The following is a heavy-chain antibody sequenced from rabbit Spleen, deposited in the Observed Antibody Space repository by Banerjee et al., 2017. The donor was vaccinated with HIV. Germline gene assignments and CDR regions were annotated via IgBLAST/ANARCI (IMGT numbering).Heavy chain of an antibody. D-gene: IGHD1-1*01. Sequence: QEQLVESGGGLVKPGASLTLICTASGFSFSSGYDISWVRQAPGKGLEWIGCIGSGATGNTYYASWAKGRFTISKTSSTTLTLQMTSLTAADTATYFCARDNGSGDYIDVYFDLWGPGTLVTV. CDR3: ARDNGSGDYIDVYFDL. CDR2: IGSGATGNT. J-gene: IGHJ4*01. CDR1: GFSFSSGYD. V-gene: IGHV1S45*01.